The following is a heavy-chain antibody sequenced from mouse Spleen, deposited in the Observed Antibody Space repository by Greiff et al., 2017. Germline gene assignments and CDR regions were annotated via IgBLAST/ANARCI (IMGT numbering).Heavy chain of an antibody. CDR3: ARGGFYYGSSHYWYFDV. CDR2: ISSGGGST. D-gene: IGHD1-1*01. V-gene: IGHV5-12-1*01. Sequence: EVQGVESGGGLVKLGGSLKLSCAASGFTFSSYYMSWVRQTPEKRLEWVATISSGGGSTYYPDSVKGRFTISRDNAKNTLYLQMSSLNSEDTAVYYCARGGFYYGSSHYWYFDVWGAGTTVTVSS. CDR1: GFTFSSYY. J-gene: IGHJ1*01.